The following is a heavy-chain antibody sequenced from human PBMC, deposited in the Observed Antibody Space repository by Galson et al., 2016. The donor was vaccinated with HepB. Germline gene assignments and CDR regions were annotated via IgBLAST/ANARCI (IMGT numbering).Heavy chain of an antibody. CDR3: ASSDFWTAPAPQSAFDV. CDR2: ISSSGSNI. V-gene: IGHV3-11*01. Sequence: SLRLSCAASEFTFSDYYMNWIRQAPGKGLEWISYISSSGSNIYYADSVKGRFTISRDNARNSLYLQMNSLRAEDTAIYYCASSDFWTAPAPQSAFDVWGQGTMVTVSS. CDR1: EFTFSDYY. D-gene: IGHD3/OR15-3a*01. J-gene: IGHJ3*01.